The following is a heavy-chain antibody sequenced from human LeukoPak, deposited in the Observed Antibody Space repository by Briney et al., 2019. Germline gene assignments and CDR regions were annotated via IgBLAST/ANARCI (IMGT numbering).Heavy chain of an antibody. D-gene: IGHD6-13*01. CDR2: IYPGDSDT. V-gene: IGHV5-51*01. CDR1: GGTFSSYA. CDR3: ARAYSSSWYEGGNWFDP. J-gene: IGHJ5*02. Sequence: ASVKVSCKASGGTFSSYAISWVRQMPGKGLEWMGIIYPGDSDTRYSPSFQGQVTISADKSISTAYLQWSSLKASDTAMYYCARAYSSSWYEGGNWFDPWGQGTLVTVSS.